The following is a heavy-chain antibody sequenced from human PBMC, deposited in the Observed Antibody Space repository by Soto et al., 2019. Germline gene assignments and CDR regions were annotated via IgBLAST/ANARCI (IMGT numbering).Heavy chain of an antibody. J-gene: IGHJ4*02. D-gene: IGHD3-16*02. V-gene: IGHV1-8*01. Sequence: ASVKVSCKASGYTFTSYDINWVRQATGQGLEWMGWMNPNSGNTGYAQKFQGRVTMTRNTSISTAYMELSSLRSEDTAVYYCARGRGDVWGSYRDYWGQGTLVTVSS. CDR1: GYTFTSYD. CDR3: ARGRGDVWGSYRDY. CDR2: MNPNSGNT.